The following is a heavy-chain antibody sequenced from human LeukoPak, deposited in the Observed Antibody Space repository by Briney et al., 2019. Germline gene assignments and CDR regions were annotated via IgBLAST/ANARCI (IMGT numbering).Heavy chain of an antibody. J-gene: IGHJ4*02. CDR1: GYSFTSYW. V-gene: IGHV5-51*01. CDR3: ARHPPRIAVAGGPGDY. D-gene: IGHD6-19*01. Sequence: GESLKISCKGSGYSFTSYWIGWVRQMPGKGLEWMGIIYPGDSDTRYSPSFQGQVTISADKSICTAYLQCSSLKASDTAMYYCARHPPRIAVAGGPGDYWGQGTLVTVSS. CDR2: IYPGDSDT.